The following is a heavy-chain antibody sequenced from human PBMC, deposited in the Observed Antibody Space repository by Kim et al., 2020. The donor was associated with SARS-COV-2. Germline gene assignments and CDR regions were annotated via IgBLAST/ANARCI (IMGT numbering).Heavy chain of an antibody. CDR1: GFTFSGSA. CDR3: TSSYCPEGDCPLGYYYYGMDV. CDR2: IRSKANSYAT. Sequence: GGSLRLSCAASGFTFSGSAMHWVRQASGKGLEWVGRIRSKANSYATAYAASVKGRFTISRDDSKNTAYLQMNSLKTEDTAVYYCTSSYCPEGDCPLGYYYYGMDVWGQGTTVTVSS. D-gene: IGHD2-21*02. J-gene: IGHJ6*02. V-gene: IGHV3-73*01.